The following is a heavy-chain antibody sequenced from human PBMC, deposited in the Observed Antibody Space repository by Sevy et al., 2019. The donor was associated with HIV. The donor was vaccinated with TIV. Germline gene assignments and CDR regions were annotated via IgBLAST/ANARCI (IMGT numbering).Heavy chain of an antibody. J-gene: IGHJ4*02. CDR2: IDGDGSRT. CDR3: TKDLHMAATDY. CDR1: GLSFNTFW. Sequence: GGSLRLSCAASGLSFNTFWMHWVRQAPGKGLEWVSSIDGDGSRTNYAGSVEGRFTVSRDNTKNMLYLQMNSLRAEDTALHYCTKDLHMAATDYWGQGTLVTVSS. D-gene: IGHD6-13*01. V-gene: IGHV3-74*01.